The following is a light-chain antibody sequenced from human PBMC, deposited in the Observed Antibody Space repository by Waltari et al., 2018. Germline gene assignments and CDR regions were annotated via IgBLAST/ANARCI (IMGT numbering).Light chain of an antibody. CDR1: QILNNNY. J-gene: IGKJ2*01. V-gene: IGKV3-20*01. CDR3: QHYGSSPYT. CDR2: GAS. Sequence: DTVLTQSPGTLSLSTGESVSLSCRASQILNNNYLAWYQQKPGQAPALLIHGASRRATGVPERFSGSGSGTDFTLIISRLEVEDSAVYYCQHYGSSPYTFGRGTKLEFK.